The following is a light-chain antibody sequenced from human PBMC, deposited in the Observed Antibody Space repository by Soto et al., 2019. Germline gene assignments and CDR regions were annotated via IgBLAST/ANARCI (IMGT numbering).Light chain of an antibody. CDR1: SFNIGFNY. CDR2: SND. J-gene: IGLJ1*01. V-gene: IGLV1-47*02. CDR3: AAWDDSLSGGV. Sequence: HSVLTQPPSASGTPGQTVTISCSGSSFNIGFNYVYWYQQLPGMAPKLLIHSNDERPSGVPDRFSGSKSGTSASLAISGLRSEDEADYYCAAWDDSLSGGVFGTGTKVTVL.